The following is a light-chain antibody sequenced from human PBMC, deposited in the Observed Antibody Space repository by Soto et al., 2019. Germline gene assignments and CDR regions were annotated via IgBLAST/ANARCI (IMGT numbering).Light chain of an antibody. Sequence: EIVLTQSPATLSLSPGERATLSCRASQSVSSYLAWYQQKPGQAPRLLIYDASNRATGIPARFSGRGSGTDFTLTISSLEPEDFAFYYCQQRSNWPPGLTFGGGTKVEIK. J-gene: IGKJ4*01. CDR1: QSVSSY. CDR3: QQRSNWPPGLT. CDR2: DAS. V-gene: IGKV3-11*01.